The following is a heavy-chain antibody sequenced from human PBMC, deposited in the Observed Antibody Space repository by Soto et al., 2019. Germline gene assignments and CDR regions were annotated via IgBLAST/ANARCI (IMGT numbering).Heavy chain of an antibody. CDR2: INPNGGGT. V-gene: IGHV1-2*04. Sequence: ASVKVSCKASGYTFTGYYIHWVRQAPGQGLEWMGWINPNGGGTNYAQKFQDWVTMTRDTSISTAYMELSRLKSDDTAVYYCARGATIFGVVPDYWGQGTLVTVSS. J-gene: IGHJ4*02. CDR3: ARGATIFGVVPDY. D-gene: IGHD3-3*01. CDR1: GYTFTGYY.